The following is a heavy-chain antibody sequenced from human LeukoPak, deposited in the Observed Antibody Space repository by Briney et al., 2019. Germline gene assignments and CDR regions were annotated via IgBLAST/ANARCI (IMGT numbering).Heavy chain of an antibody. CDR3: ARDGYGVDTAMVVPFAY. CDR2: ITSSSSYI. Sequence: GPSLRLSCAASAFTFSSYSMNWVRQAPGKGLEWVSSITSSSSYIYYADSVKCRFTISRDNANTSLYLQMNSLRAQDTTLYYWARDGYGVDTAMVVPFAYWGQGTLVTVSS. V-gene: IGHV3-21*01. J-gene: IGHJ4*02. CDR1: AFTFSSYS. D-gene: IGHD5-18*01.